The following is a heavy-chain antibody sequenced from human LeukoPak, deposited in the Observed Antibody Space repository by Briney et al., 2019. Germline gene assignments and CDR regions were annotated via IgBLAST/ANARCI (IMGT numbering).Heavy chain of an antibody. CDR1: GFTFSDYY. J-gene: IGHJ4*02. D-gene: IGHD3-22*01. Sequence: GGSLRLPCAASGFTFSDYYMSWIRQAPGKGLEWVSYISSSGSTIYYADSVKGRFTISRDNSKNTLYLQMNSLRAEDTAVYYRARVRSGYYIYFDYWGQGTLVTVSS. CDR3: ARVRSGYYIYFDY. CDR2: ISSSGSTI. V-gene: IGHV3-11*01.